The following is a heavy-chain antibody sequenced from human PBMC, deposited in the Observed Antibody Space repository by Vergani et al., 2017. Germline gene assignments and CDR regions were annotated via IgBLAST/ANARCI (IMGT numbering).Heavy chain of an antibody. D-gene: IGHD4-11*01. V-gene: IGHV4-34*01. CDR1: GGSFTSYH. J-gene: IGHJ6*03. Sequence: QVQLQQWGGGLLKPPETLSLTCVVNGGSFTSYHWRWIRQSPGEGREWVGDINHTGRPDYNPSLKSRLTMSVDKSRNQFSLTLNSVTATDTAIYFCARVNTETNGHLYYYYYMDVWGQGTAVTVS. CDR2: INHTGRP. CDR3: ARVNTETNGHLYYYYYMDV.